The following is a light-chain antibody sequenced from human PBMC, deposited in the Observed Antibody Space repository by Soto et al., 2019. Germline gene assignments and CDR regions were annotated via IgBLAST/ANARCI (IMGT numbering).Light chain of an antibody. Sequence: EVILTQSPVTLSLSPGDRATLSCRASQSVSSYLAWYQQKPGQAPRLLIYDVSNRATGIPARFSGSGSGTDFTLTISSLEPEDFEVYFCQQRSEWPLCTFGQGTKVDIK. CDR1: QSVSSY. V-gene: IGKV3-11*01. CDR3: QQRSEWPLCT. CDR2: DVS. J-gene: IGKJ2*02.